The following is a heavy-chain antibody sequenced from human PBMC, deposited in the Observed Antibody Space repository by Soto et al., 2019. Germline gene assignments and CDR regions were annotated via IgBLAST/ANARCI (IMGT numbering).Heavy chain of an antibody. D-gene: IGHD2-2*01. V-gene: IGHV3-30-3*01. CDR1: GFTFSSYA. CDR2: ISYDGSNK. J-gene: IGHJ6*02. CDR3: ARGGIVVVPAADGMDV. Sequence: GGSLRLSCAASGFTFSSYAMHWVRQAPGKGLEWVAVISYDGSNKYYADSVKGRFTISRDNSKNTLYLQMNSLRAEDTAVYYCARGGIVVVPAADGMDVWGQGTTVTVSS.